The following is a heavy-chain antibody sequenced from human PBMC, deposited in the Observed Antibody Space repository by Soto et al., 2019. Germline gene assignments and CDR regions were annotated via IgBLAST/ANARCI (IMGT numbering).Heavy chain of an antibody. CDR1: GYTFNTYG. CDR2: ISAYDGKT. Sequence: GASVKVSCKTSGYTFNTYGINWVRQAPGQGLELMGWISAYDGKTTYAEKFQGRVTLTTDTSTSTAYMELRSLRSDDTAIYYCARVVPGAEAWFGPRGQGTLVTVSS. CDR3: ARVVPGAEAWFGP. D-gene: IGHD2-2*01. J-gene: IGHJ5*02. V-gene: IGHV1-18*01.